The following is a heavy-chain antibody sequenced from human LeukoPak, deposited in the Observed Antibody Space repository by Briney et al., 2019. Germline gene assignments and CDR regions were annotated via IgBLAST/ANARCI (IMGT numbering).Heavy chain of an antibody. CDR2: IYYSGST. D-gene: IGHD1-20*01. Sequence: SETLSLTCTVSGGSISSYYWSWIRQPPGKGLERIGYIYYSGSTDYGPSLKSRVTISVDTSKSQFSLKLSSATAADTAVYYCAATRYDWNDPDYYFDYWGQGTLVTVSS. CDR3: AATRYDWNDPDYYFDY. V-gene: IGHV4-59*08. CDR1: GGSISSYY. J-gene: IGHJ4*02.